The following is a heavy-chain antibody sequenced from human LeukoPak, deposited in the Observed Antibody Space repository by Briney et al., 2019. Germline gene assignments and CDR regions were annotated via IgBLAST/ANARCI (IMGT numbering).Heavy chain of an antibody. V-gene: IGHV3-21*01. CDR3: ARDRFGAYDSSGYYGTGAFDI. D-gene: IGHD3-22*01. Sequence: GGSLRLSCAASGFTFSSYSMNWVRQAPGKGLEWVSSISSSSSYIYYADSVKGRFTISRDNAKNSLYLQMNSLRAEDTAVYYCARDRFGAYDSSGYYGTGAFDIWGQGTMVTVSS. J-gene: IGHJ3*02. CDR1: GFTFSSYS. CDR2: ISSSSSYI.